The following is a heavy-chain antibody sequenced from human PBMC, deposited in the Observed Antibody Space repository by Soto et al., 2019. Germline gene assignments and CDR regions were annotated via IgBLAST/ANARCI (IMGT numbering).Heavy chain of an antibody. V-gene: IGHV6-1*01. CDR2: TYYRSKWYN. CDR1: GDTVSSNSAA. Sequence: PSQTLSLTCALFGDTVSSNSAAWSWIRQSPSRGLEWLGRTYYRSKWYNDYAVSVKSRVTINPDTSKNQFSLQLNSVTLEDTAVYYCARDIPSSWSPDPAEPYYYGMDVWGQGTTVTVSS. J-gene: IGHJ6*02. D-gene: IGHD6-13*01. CDR3: ARDIPSSWSPDPAEPYYYGMDV.